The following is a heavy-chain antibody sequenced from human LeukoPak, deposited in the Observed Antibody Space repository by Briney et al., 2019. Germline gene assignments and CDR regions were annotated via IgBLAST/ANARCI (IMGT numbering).Heavy chain of an antibody. Sequence: ASVKVSCKASGYSFTSHYMHWVRQAPGQGLEWMGIINPSGDSASYAQKFQGRVTMTRDTSTSTVYMELSSLRSEDTAVYYCARGGSRNCDYWGQETLVTVPS. V-gene: IGHV1-46*01. J-gene: IGHJ4*02. CDR2: INPSGDSA. CDR1: GYSFTSHY. D-gene: IGHD2-15*01. CDR3: ARGGSRNCDY.